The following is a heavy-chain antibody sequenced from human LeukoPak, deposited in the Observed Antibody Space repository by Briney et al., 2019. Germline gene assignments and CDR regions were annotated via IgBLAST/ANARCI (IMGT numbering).Heavy chain of an antibody. V-gene: IGHV3-21*01. CDR1: GFTFSSYS. D-gene: IGHD1-14*01. CDR3: ARVIRVDVFSPTGPADY. Sequence: GGSLRLSCAASGFTFSSYSMNWVRQAPGKGLEWVSSISSSSSYIYYADSVKGRFTISRDNAKNSLYLQTNSLRAEDTAVYYCARVIRVDVFSPTGPADYWGQGTLVTVSS. J-gene: IGHJ4*02. CDR2: ISSSSSYI.